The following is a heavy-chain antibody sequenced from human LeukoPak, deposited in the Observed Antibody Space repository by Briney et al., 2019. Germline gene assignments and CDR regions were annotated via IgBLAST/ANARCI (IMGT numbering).Heavy chain of an antibody. CDR3: VRGCSATSCQPFDY. V-gene: IGHV3-7*01. D-gene: IGHD2-2*01. J-gene: IGHJ4*02. Sequence: GGSLRLSCVVSGFTFSESWMSWVRQAPGKGLGWVASLNLDGSDKYYVDSVKGRFTISRDNAKNTLYVQMNSLTTEDTAVYYCVRGCSATSCQPFDYWGQGILVTVSS. CDR2: LNLDGSDK. CDR1: GFTFSESW.